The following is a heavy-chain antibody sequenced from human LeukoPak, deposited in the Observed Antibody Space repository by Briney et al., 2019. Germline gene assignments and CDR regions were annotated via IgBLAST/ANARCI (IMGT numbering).Heavy chain of an antibody. V-gene: IGHV3-7*04. CDR1: RLSISFCW. CDR3: ARDPEGDDYDMDV. Sequence: HPGGSLRLSCAAPRLSISFCWMRWVRQVPGKGLDGVANVNQEGTEKNYVDSVKGRFTISRDDAQNSVYLQMNSLRDEDTAVYYCARDPEGDDYDMDVWGQGTTVTVSS. CDR2: VNQEGTEK. D-gene: IGHD3-16*01. J-gene: IGHJ6*02.